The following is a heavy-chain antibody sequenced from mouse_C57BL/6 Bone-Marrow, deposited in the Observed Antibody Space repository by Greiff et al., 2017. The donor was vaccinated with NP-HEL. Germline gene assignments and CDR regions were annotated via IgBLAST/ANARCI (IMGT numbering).Heavy chain of an antibody. CDR1: GFTFSSYT. CDR2: ISGGGGNT. J-gene: IGHJ2*01. D-gene: IGHD3-3*01. V-gene: IGHV5-9*04. Sequence: EVHLVESGGGLVKPGGSLKLSCAASGFTFSSYTMSWVRQTPEKRLEWVATISGGGGNTYYPDSVKGRFTISRDNAKNTLFLQMTSLRSEDTAMYYCARGDVDYWGQGTTLTVSS. CDR3: ARGDVDY.